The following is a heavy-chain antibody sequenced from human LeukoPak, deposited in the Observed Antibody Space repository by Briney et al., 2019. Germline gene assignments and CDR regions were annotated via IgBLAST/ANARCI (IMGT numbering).Heavy chain of an antibody. CDR3: ATKGRNYDFWSGSSNFDY. V-gene: IGHV3-48*01. CDR2: ISSSSSTI. D-gene: IGHD3-3*01. CDR1: GFIFSTYW. J-gene: IGHJ4*02. Sequence: GGSLRLSCAASGFIFSTYWMTWVRQAPGKGLEWVSYISSSSSTIYYADSVKGRLIISRVNSKNTLYLQMNSLSAEDTAVYYCATKGRNYDFWSGSSNFDYWGQGILVTVSS.